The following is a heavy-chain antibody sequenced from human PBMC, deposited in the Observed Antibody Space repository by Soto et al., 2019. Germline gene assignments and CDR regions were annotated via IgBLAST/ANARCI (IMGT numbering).Heavy chain of an antibody. Sequence: PVGSLRLSCAASGFICSSYDMSWVRQAPGKGLEWVSTILVDGRTFYVDSVKGRFTISRDSSQNTVYLQMNSPTAGDTALYYCAKATATGGGAFDICGQGTMVTVSS. V-gene: IGHV3-23*01. D-gene: IGHD2-8*02. CDR1: GFICSSYD. CDR3: AKATATGGGAFDI. CDR2: ILVDGRT. J-gene: IGHJ3*02.